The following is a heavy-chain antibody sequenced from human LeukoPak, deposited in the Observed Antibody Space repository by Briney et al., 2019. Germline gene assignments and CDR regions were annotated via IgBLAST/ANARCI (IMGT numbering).Heavy chain of an antibody. CDR1: GGSISSSSYY. V-gene: IGHV4-39*01. D-gene: IGHD6-19*01. CDR2: IYYSGST. J-gene: IGHJ4*02. Sequence: PSETLSLTYTVSGGSISSSSYYWDWIRQPPGKGLEWIGSIYYSGSTYYNPSLKSRVTISVDTSKNQFSLKLSSVTAADTAVYYCVRRAVAGTNFDYWGQGTLVTVSS. CDR3: VRRAVAGTNFDY.